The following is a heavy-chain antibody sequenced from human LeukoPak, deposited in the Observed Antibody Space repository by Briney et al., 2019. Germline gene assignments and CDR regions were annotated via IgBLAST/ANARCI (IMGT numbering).Heavy chain of an antibody. D-gene: IGHD1-14*01. CDR3: AKDRNNAGTYIDY. V-gene: IGHV3-30*18. CDR2: IFYDGSYK. CDR1: GFTFSRYA. J-gene: IGHJ4*02. Sequence: GRSLRPSCAASGFTFSRYAMHWVRQAPGKGLEWVAIIFYDGSYKYFADSVKGRFTISRDNSKNTLFLQMNSLISEDTAVYYCAKDRNNAGTYIDYWGQGTLVTVSS.